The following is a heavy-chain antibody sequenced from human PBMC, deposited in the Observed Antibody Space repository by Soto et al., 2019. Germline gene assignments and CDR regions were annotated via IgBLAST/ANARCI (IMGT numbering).Heavy chain of an antibody. Sequence: PSETLSLTCTVSGGSIKSSSSSYYWGWIRQPPGKGLEWIGNIYYLGNTYYNPSLESRVTISLDTSRNQISLRLNSVTAADTAVYYCVRIPPTEDYSYFDYWGRGALVTGSS. CDR2: IYYLGNT. CDR3: VRIPPTEDYSYFDY. CDR1: GGSIKSSSSSYY. J-gene: IGHJ4*02. D-gene: IGHD4-4*01. V-gene: IGHV4-39*01.